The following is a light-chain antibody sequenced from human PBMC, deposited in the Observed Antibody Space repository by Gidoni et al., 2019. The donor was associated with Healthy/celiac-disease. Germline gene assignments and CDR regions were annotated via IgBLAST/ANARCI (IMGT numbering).Light chain of an antibody. J-gene: IGLJ2*01. CDR3: CSYAGSSTWVV. V-gene: IGLV2-23*02. CDR2: EVR. Sequence: QSALTQPASVSESPGQSITISCTVNSSDVGSYNLVSWYQQHPGKAPKLMIYEVRKRPSGVSNRSSSSKSGNTASLTISGLQAEEEADYYCCSYAGSSTWVVVGGGTKLTVL. CDR1: SSDVGSYNL.